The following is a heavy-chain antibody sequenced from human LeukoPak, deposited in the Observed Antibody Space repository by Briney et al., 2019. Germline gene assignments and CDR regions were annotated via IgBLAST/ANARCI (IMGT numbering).Heavy chain of an antibody. V-gene: IGHV3-23*01. D-gene: IGHD2-2*02. CDR3: AKVIGPLLYPGDYFDY. CDR1: GFTFSSYA. Sequence: GGSLRLSCAASGFTFSSYAMSWVRQAPGKGLDWVSAISGSGGSTYYADSVKGRFTISRDNSKNTLYLQMNSLRAEDTAVYYCAKVIGPLLYPGDYFDYWGQGTLVTASS. J-gene: IGHJ4*02. CDR2: ISGSGGST.